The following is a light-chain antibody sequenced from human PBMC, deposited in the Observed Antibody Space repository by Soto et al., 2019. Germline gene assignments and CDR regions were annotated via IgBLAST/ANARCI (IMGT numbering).Light chain of an antibody. CDR2: DVS. CDR3: SAWDDSLSGVV. Sequence: QSVLTQPRSVSGSPGQSVTISCTGTSSDVGGYNYVSWYQQHPGKAPKLMIYDVSKRPSGVPDRFSGSKSGTSASLAISGLRTEDEADYYCSAWDDSLSGVVFGGGTKLTVL. J-gene: IGLJ2*01. V-gene: IGLV2-11*01. CDR1: SSDVGGYNY.